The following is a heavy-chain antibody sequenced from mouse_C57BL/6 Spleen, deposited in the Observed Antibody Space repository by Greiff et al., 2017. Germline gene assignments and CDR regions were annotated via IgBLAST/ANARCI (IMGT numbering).Heavy chain of an antibody. CDR3: VRQGGSYDCYAMDY. CDR1: GFSFNTYA. V-gene: IGHV10-1*01. Sequence: EVQLVESGGGLVQPKGSLKLSCAASGFSFNTYAMNWVRQAPGKGLEWVARIRSKSNNYATYYADSVKDRFTISRDDSESMLYLQMNNLKTEDTAMYYCVRQGGSYDCYAMDYWGQGTSVTVSS. CDR2: IRSKSNNYAT. D-gene: IGHD6-5*01. J-gene: IGHJ4*01.